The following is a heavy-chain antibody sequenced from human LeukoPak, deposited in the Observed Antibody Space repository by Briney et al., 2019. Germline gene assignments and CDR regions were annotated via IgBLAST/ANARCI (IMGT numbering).Heavy chain of an antibody. J-gene: IGHJ4*02. CDR2: INHSGGT. Sequence: PSETLSLTCVVYGGSFSDYYWSWIRQPPGKWLEWIGEINHSGGTNYNSSLKSRVTISVDTSKNQFSLKLSSVTAADTAVYYCARGEMAARQGGINWGQGTLVTVSS. CDR3: ARGEMAARQGGIN. CDR1: GGSFSDYY. D-gene: IGHD1-26*01. V-gene: IGHV4-34*01.